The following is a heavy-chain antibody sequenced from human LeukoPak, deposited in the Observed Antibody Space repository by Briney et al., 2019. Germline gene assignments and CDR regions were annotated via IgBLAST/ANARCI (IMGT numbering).Heavy chain of an antibody. Sequence: GESLKISCKGSGYSFTSYWIGWVRQMPGKGLEWMGIIYPGDSDTRYSPSFQGQVTISADKSISTAYLQWNSLKASDTAMYYCARGGRPYDFWSGYYLHWGQGTLVTVSS. V-gene: IGHV5-51*01. CDR3: ARGGRPYDFWSGYYLH. D-gene: IGHD3-3*01. CDR1: GYSFTSYW. CDR2: IYPGDSDT. J-gene: IGHJ4*02.